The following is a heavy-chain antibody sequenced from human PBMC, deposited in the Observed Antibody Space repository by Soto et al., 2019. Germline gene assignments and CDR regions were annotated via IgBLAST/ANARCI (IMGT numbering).Heavy chain of an antibody. V-gene: IGHV3-21*01. CDR3: ARDTTTDSSGYYYSPNNFDY. CDR2: ISSSSSYI. D-gene: IGHD3-22*01. CDR1: GFTFSSYS. Sequence: GGSLRLSCAASGFTFSSYSMNWVRRAPGKGLEWVSSISSSSSYIYYADSVKGRFTISRDNAKNSLYLQMNSLRAEDTAVYYCARDTTTDSSGYYYSPNNFDYWGQGTLVTVSS. J-gene: IGHJ4*02.